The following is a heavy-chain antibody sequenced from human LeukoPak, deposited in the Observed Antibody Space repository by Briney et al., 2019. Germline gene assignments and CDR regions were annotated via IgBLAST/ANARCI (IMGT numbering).Heavy chain of an antibody. CDR1: GFTVINNY. V-gene: IGHV3-21*01. CDR2: ISSSSSYI. CDR3: ASSGKNEVVAATRGDWDFDY. J-gene: IGHJ4*02. D-gene: IGHD2-15*01. Sequence: PGGSLRLSCAASGFTVINNYMTWVRQAPGKGVEWVSSISSSSSYIYYADSVKGRFTISRDNAKNSLYLQMTSLRAEDTAVYDCASSGKNEVVAATRGDWDFDYWGQGTLVTVSS.